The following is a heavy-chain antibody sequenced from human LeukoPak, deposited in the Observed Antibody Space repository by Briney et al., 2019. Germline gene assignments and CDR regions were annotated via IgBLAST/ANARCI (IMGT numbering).Heavy chain of an antibody. CDR1: GGSISSSNW. CDR2: IYHSGST. J-gene: IGHJ3*02. Sequence: SETLSLTCTVSGGSISSSNWWSWVRQPPGKGLEWIGEIYHSGSTNYNPSLKSRVTISVDKSKNQFSLKLSSVTAADTAVYYCAREQHRRDSSGYMALDAFDIWGQGTMVTVSS. D-gene: IGHD3-22*01. CDR3: AREQHRRDSSGYMALDAFDI. V-gene: IGHV4-4*02.